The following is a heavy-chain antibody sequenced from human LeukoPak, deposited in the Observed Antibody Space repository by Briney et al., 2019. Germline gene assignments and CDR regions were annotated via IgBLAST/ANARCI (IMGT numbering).Heavy chain of an antibody. J-gene: IGHJ4*02. CDR1: GFTFDDYA. Sequence: PGRSLRLSCAASGFTFDDYAMHWVRQAPGKGLEWVSGISWNSGSIGYADSVKGRFTISRDNAKNSLYLQMNSLRAEDTAVYYCARDQGLYSSGWEYYFDYWGQGTLVTVSS. V-gene: IGHV3-9*01. D-gene: IGHD6-19*01. CDR2: ISWNSGSI. CDR3: ARDQGLYSSGWEYYFDY.